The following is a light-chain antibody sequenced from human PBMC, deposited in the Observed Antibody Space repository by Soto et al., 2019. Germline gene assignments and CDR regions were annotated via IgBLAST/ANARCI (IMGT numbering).Light chain of an antibody. CDR2: GAS. V-gene: IGKV3-20*01. CDR3: QQYGSSPPWT. Sequence: EIVLTQSPGTLSVSPGERATLSCRASQSVSRNYLAWYQQKPGQAPRLLIYGASIRATGIPDRFSGSGSGTDFSLTINKLEPEDFAVYYCQQYGSSPPWTFGQGTKVEIK. CDR1: QSVSRNY. J-gene: IGKJ1*01.